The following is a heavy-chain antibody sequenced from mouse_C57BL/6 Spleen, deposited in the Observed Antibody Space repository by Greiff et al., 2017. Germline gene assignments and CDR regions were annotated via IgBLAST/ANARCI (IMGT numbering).Heavy chain of an antibody. V-gene: IGHV1-72*01. CDR1: GYTFTSYW. J-gene: IGHJ4*01. CDR2: IDPNSGGT. Sequence: VQLQQSGAELVKPGASVKLSCTASGYTFTSYWMHWVKQRPGRGLEWIGRIDPNSGGTKYNEKFKSKATLTVDKPSSTAYMQLSRLTSEDSAVYYCAREADYGYDESAMDYWGQGTSVTVAS. D-gene: IGHD2-2*01. CDR3: AREADYGYDESAMDY.